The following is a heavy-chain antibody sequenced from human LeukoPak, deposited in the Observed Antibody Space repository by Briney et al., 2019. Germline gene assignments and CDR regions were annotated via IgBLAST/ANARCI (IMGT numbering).Heavy chain of an antibody. V-gene: IGHV3-23*01. CDR1: GFTFSAFA. CDR3: ARDPNGDYVGAFDM. Sequence: GGSLRLSCTTSGFTFSAFAMMWVRQAPGKGPEWIAAIRGGGTGAFYAGSVMGRFTISKDNSKDTLFLQMNNLRAEDTAVYYCARDPNGDYVGAFDMWGPGTMVTVSS. J-gene: IGHJ3*02. D-gene: IGHD4-17*01. CDR2: IRGGGTGA.